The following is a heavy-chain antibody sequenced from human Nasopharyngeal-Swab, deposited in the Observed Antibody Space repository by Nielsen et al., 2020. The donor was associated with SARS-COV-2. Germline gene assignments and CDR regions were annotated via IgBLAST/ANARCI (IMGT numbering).Heavy chain of an antibody. J-gene: IGHJ5*02. D-gene: IGHD6-19*01. V-gene: IGHV4-34*01. CDR3: ARGRGSSGLTYNWFDP. CDR1: GGSFSGYY. CDR2: INHSGSA. Sequence: LRLSCAVYGGSFSGYYWSWIRQPPGKGLEWIGEINHSGSANYNPSLKSRVTISVDTSKNQFSLKLSSVTAADTAVYYCARGRGSSGLTYNWFDPWGQGTLVTVSS.